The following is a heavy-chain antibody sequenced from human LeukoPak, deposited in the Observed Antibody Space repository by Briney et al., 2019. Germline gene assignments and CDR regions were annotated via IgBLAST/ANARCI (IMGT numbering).Heavy chain of an antibody. CDR3: AREVGGTGTTPEDPDYYYYMDV. Sequence: SVKVSCKASGGTFSSYAISWVRQAPGQGLEWMGGIIPIFGTANYAQKFQGRITITADESTSTAYMELSSLRSEDTAVYYCAREVGGTGTTPEDPDYYYYMDVWGKGTTVTVSS. D-gene: IGHD1-7*01. V-gene: IGHV1-69*13. CDR2: IIPIFGTA. J-gene: IGHJ6*03. CDR1: GGTFSSYA.